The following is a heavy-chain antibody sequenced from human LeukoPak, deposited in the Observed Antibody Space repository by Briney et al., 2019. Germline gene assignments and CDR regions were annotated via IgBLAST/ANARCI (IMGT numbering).Heavy chain of an antibody. D-gene: IGHD6-13*01. J-gene: IGHJ4*02. V-gene: IGHV3-23*01. CDR3: AKELHQLGLDCYFDY. Sequence: GGSLRLSCAASGFTFSSYAMSWVRQAPGKGLEWVSAIGGSGGTTYYADSVKGRFTISRDNSKNTLYLQMNSLRAEDTAVYYCAKELHQLGLDCYFDYWGQGTLVTVSS. CDR1: GFTFSSYA. CDR2: IGGSGGTT.